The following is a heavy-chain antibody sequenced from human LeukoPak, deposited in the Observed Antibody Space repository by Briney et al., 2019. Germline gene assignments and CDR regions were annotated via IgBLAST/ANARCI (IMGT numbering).Heavy chain of an antibody. CDR1: GGSFSSNNW. D-gene: IGHD1-1*01. CDR2: IYHRGSP. V-gene: IGHV4-4*02. CDR3: ARVNINNWHSCDY. J-gene: IGHJ4*02. Sequence: SETLSLTCAVSGGSFSSNNWWGGVRTPPGKGLEGIGEIYHRGSPNYNPSLKSRVTISVDKSRNHFSLNLSSVTAADTAVYYCARVNINNWHSCDYWGQGTLVTVSS.